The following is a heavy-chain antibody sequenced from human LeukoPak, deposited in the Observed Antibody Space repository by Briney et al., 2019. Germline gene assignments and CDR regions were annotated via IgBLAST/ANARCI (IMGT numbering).Heavy chain of an antibody. J-gene: IGHJ4*02. CDR2: IYYSGST. D-gene: IGHD2-15*01. V-gene: IGHV4-39*01. CDR3: ARHAIDIIVRVDY. Sequence: SEALSLTCTVSGGSNSSSSYYWGWIRQPPGKGLEWIGSIYYSGSTYYNPSLRSRVTISVDTSKNQFSLRLSSVTAADTAVYYCARHAIDIIVRVDYWGQGTLVTVSS. CDR1: GGSNSSSSYY.